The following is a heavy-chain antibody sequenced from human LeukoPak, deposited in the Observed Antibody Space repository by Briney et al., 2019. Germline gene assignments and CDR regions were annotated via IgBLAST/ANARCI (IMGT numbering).Heavy chain of an antibody. CDR1: GGTFSSYA. J-gene: IGHJ4*02. Sequence: GASVKVSCKASGGTFSSYAISWVRQAPGQGLEWMGGIIPIFGTANYAQKFLGRVTITADESTSTAYMELSSLRSEDTAVYYCARALGIAVAGTLTFGYWGQGTLVTVSS. V-gene: IGHV1-69*13. CDR2: IIPIFGTA. D-gene: IGHD6-19*01. CDR3: ARALGIAVAGTLTFGY.